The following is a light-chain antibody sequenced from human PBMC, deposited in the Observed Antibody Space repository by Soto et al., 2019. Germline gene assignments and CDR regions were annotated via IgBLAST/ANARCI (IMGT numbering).Light chain of an antibody. V-gene: IGLV2-11*01. J-gene: IGLJ1*01. CDR3: CSYAGTYTHYV. Sequence: QSALPQPRSVSGSPGQSVTISCTGTSSDVGGYNFVSWYQQHPGKAPKLMIYDVNKRPSGVPGRFSGSKSGNTASLTISGLQAEDEADYYCCSYAGTYTHYVFGTGTKVTVL. CDR2: DVN. CDR1: SSDVGGYNF.